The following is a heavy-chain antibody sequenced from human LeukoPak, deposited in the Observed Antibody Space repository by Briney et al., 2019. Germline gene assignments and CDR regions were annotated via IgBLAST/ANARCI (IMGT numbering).Heavy chain of an antibody. Sequence: GASVKVSCKASGGTFSSYAISWVRQAPGQGLEWMGGIIPIFGTANYAQKFQGRVTITTDESTSTAYMELSSLRSEDTAVYYCAKDAHRDCSSTSCYYMDVWGKGTTVTVSS. V-gene: IGHV1-69*05. CDR1: GGTFSSYA. J-gene: IGHJ6*03. D-gene: IGHD2-2*01. CDR2: IIPIFGTA. CDR3: AKDAHRDCSSTSCYYMDV.